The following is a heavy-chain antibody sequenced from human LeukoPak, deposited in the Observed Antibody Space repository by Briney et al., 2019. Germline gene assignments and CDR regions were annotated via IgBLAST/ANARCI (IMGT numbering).Heavy chain of an antibody. CDR2: VSSSGNTI. Sequence: GGSLRLSCVASGFTFSSYEMNWVRQAPGKGLEWVSYVSSSGNTITYADSVKGRFTISRDNARNSLYLQMNSLRAEDTAVYYCAREGYSGYVFDFWGQGTLVTVSS. V-gene: IGHV3-48*03. CDR1: GFTFSSYE. CDR3: AREGYSGYVFDF. J-gene: IGHJ4*02. D-gene: IGHD5-12*01.